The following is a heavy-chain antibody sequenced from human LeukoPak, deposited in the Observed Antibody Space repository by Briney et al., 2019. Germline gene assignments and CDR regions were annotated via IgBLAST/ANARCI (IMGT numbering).Heavy chain of an antibody. CDR1: GYTFTSYY. Sequence: ASVKVSCKASGYTFTSYYMHWVRQAPGQGLEWMGIINPSGGSTSYAQKFQGRVTMTRDTSTSTVYMELSSLGSEDTAVYYCARELNVLLWFGEGGAFDIWGQGTMVTVSS. CDR2: INPSGGST. V-gene: IGHV1-46*01. D-gene: IGHD3-10*01. CDR3: ARELNVLLWFGEGGAFDI. J-gene: IGHJ3*02.